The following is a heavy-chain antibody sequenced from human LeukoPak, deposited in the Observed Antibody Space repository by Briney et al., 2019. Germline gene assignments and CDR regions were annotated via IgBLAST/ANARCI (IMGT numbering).Heavy chain of an antibody. V-gene: IGHV4-4*07. CDR1: GGSISSYY. D-gene: IGHD2-2*01. Sequence: PSETLSLTCTVSGGSISSYYWSWIRQPAGKGLEWIGRIYTSGGTNYNPSLKSRVTMSVDTSKNQFSLKLSSVTAADTAVYYCARDWLVVPAALPYNWFDPWGQGTLVTVSS. CDR2: IYTSGGT. J-gene: IGHJ5*02. CDR3: ARDWLVVPAALPYNWFDP.